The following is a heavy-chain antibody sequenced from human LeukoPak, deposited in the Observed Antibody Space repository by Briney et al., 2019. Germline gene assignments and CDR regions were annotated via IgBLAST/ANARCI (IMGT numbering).Heavy chain of an antibody. CDR1: GYTFTSYD. V-gene: IGHV1-8*03. D-gene: IGHD2-2*02. CDR2: MNPNSGNT. J-gene: IGHJ4*02. CDR3: ARGTRRLPYCSRTSCYTIDY. Sequence: ASVKVSCRASGYTFTSYDINWVRQATGQGLEWMGWMNPNSGNTGYAQKFQGRVTITRNTSISTAYMELSSLRSEDTAVYYCARGTRRLPYCSRTSCYTIDYWGQGTLVTVSS.